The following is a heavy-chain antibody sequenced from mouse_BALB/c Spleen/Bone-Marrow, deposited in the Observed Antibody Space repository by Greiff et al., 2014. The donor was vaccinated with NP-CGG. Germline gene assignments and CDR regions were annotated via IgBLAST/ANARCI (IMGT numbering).Heavy chain of an antibody. CDR1: GFNIKDTY. V-gene: IGHV14-3*02. D-gene: IGHD1-1*01. CDR2: IDPANGDT. CDR3: TRPSFYYGSSYWYFDV. J-gene: IGHJ1*01. Sequence: EVQLVESGLELVKPGASVKLSCAASGFNIKDTYMHWVKQRPEQGLEWIGRIDPANGDTKYDPKFQGKATITADTSSNTAYLQLSSLTSEDTAVYYCTRPSFYYGSSYWYFDVWGAGTTVTVSS.